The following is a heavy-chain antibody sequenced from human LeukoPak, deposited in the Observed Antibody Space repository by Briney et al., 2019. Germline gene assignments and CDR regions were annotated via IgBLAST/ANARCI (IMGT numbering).Heavy chain of an antibody. CDR2: IYYSGST. D-gene: IGHD1/OR15-1a*01. CDR3: ASVGLTATTSYFDD. V-gene: IGHV4-59*08. J-gene: IGHJ4*02. CDR1: GGSISSYY. Sequence: SETLSLTCTVSGGSISSYYWSWIRQPPGKGLEWIGYIYYSGSTNYNPSLKSRVTISVDTSKNQFSLKPSSVTAADTAVYYCASVGLTATTSYFDDWGQGIQVTVSS.